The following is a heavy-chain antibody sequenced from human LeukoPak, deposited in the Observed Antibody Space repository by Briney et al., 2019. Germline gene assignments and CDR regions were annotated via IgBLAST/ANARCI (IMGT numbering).Heavy chain of an antibody. D-gene: IGHD2-2*01. V-gene: IGHV3-20*04. CDR3: ARDARSHCGTDACYGPYFDY. CDR2: INWNGGST. CDR1: GFTFDDYG. J-gene: IGHJ4*02. Sequence: PGGSLRLSCAASGFTFDDYGMSWVRQAPGKGLEWVSGINWNGGSTGYADSVKGRFTISRDNGRNSLYLQMNDLRAEDAGVYFCARDARSHCGTDACYGPYFDYWGQGSVVTVSS.